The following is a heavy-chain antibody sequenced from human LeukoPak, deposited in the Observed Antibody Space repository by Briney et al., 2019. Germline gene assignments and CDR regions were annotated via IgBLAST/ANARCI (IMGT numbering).Heavy chain of an antibody. CDR2: IYYSGST. CDR1: GASISSSIYY. V-gene: IGHV4-39*07. CDR3: ARGKHYYYYYYMDV. J-gene: IGHJ6*03. Sequence: SETLSLTCTVSGASISSSIYYWGWIRQPPGKGLEWIGSIYYSGSTYYNPSLKSRVTISVDTSKNQFSLKLSSVTAADTAVYYCARGKHYYYYYYMDVWGKGTTVTVSS.